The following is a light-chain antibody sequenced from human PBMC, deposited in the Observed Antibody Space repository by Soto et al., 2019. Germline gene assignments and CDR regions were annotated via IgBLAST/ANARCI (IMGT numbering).Light chain of an antibody. Sequence: QSALTQPASVSGSPGQSITISCTGTSSDVGSYNLVSWYQQHPGKAPKLMIYEVSERPSGVSNRFSGSKSGNTASLTISGLQAEDEADYYGCSYAGSSTYVFGTGTKVTVL. CDR3: CSYAGSSTYV. CDR2: EVS. CDR1: SSDVGSYNL. V-gene: IGLV2-23*02. J-gene: IGLJ1*01.